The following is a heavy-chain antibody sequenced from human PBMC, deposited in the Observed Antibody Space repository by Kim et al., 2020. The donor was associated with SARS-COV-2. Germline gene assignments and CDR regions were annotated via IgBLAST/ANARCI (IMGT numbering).Heavy chain of an antibody. Sequence: YAHSGEGRFKISRDNAKSTLYLQMNSLRAEDTAVYYCASRRYTGTYYDFDYGGQGTLVTVSS. V-gene: IGHV3-74*01. D-gene: IGHD1-26*01. CDR3: ASRRYTGTYYDFDY. J-gene: IGHJ4*02.